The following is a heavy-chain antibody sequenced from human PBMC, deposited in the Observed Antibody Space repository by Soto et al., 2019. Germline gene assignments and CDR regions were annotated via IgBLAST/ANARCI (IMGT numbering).Heavy chain of an antibody. CDR1: GYTFTSYD. CDR2: MNPNSGNT. CDR3: AKSGQVGNWFDP. D-gene: IGHD3-3*01. V-gene: IGHV1-8*01. Sequence: QVQLVQSGAEVKKPGASVKDSCKASGYTFTSYDINWVRQATGQGLEWMGWMNPNSGNTGYAQKFQGRVTMTRNTSISTAYMELRSLRSEDTAVYYCAKSGQVGNWFDPWGQGSLVTVSS. J-gene: IGHJ5*02.